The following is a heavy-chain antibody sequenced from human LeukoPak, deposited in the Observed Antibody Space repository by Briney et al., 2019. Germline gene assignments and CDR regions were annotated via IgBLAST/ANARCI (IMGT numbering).Heavy chain of an antibody. J-gene: IGHJ3*02. CDR2: IYYSGST. V-gene: IGHV4-39*07. CDR3: ASSYCGGDCYGDDAFDI. Sequence: SETLSLTCTVSGGSISSSSYYWGWIRQPPGKGLEWIGSIYYSGSTYYNPSLKSRVTISVDTSKNQFSLKLSSVTAADTAVYYCASSYCGGDCYGDDAFDIWGQGTMVTVSS. CDR1: GGSISSSSYY. D-gene: IGHD2-21*02.